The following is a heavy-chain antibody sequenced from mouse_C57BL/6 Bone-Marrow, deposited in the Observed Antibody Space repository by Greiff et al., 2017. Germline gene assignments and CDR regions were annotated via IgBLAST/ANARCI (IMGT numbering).Heavy chain of an antibody. J-gene: IGHJ2*01. CDR1: GFSITSGDY. CDR3: ARLYYDYDGGGYYFDY. CDR2: ISDGGSN. Sequence: EVKLMESGPGLVKPSQSLSLTCSVTGFSITSGDYCNCLRPFPENKLEWVAYISDGGSNYYTPSLKNRISITRDTSKNQFFLKLNSETTEDTATYYCARLYYDYDGGGYYFDYWGQGTTLTASS. V-gene: IGHV3-6*01. D-gene: IGHD2-4*01.